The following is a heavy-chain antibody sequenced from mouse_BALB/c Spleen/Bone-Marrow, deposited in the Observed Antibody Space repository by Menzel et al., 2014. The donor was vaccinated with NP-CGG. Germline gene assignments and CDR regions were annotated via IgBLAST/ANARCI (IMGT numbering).Heavy chain of an antibody. CDR3: ARYNYGSSQLAY. Sequence: EVQLQQSGAELVKPGASVKLSCTASGFNIKDTYMHWVKRRPEQGLEWIGRIDPANGNTKYDPKFQGKATITADTSSNTAYLQLSSLTSEDTAVYYCARYNYGSSQLAYWGQGTLVTVSA. CDR1: GFNIKDTY. D-gene: IGHD1-1*01. V-gene: IGHV14-3*02. CDR2: IDPANGNT. J-gene: IGHJ3*01.